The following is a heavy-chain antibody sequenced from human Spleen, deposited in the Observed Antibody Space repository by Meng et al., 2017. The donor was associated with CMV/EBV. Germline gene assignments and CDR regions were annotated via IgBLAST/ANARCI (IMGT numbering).Heavy chain of an antibody. V-gene: IGHV3-53*01. CDR1: GYTVSSNY. CDR2: IYRGGST. CDR3: AKDADCVGGFPDCPSYHYGLAV. D-gene: IGHD2-21*01. J-gene: IGHJ6*02. Sequence: GESLKISCAASGYTVSSNYLSWVRQAPGKGLEWVSVIYRGGSTYYADSVKGRFTISRDNLKNTLSLQLASLKAEDTAKYFCAKDADCVGGFPDCPSYHYGLAVLAQGTTVTVSS.